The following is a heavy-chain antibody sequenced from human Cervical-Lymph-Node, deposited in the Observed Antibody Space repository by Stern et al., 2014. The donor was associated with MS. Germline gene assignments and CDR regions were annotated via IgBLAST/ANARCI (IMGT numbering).Heavy chain of an antibody. D-gene: IGHD4/OR15-4a*01. Sequence: QVQLVQSGAEVTKPGASVKVSCKTSGYNFTNYFIHWVRQAPGEGLEWMGIITPSDGGRRYAQKYQGRITLTRDGSTTTVYMEISSLTSSDTAVYYCARTSYGANSLQLDFWGQGTLVTVS. V-gene: IGHV1-46*01. CDR1: GYNFTNYF. J-gene: IGHJ4*02. CDR3: ARTSYGANSLQLDF. CDR2: ITPSDGGR.